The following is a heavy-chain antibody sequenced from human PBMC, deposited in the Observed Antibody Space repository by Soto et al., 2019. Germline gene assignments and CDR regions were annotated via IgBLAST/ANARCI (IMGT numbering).Heavy chain of an antibody. Sequence: PGGSLRLSCAASGFTFSSYSMNWVRQAPGKGLEWVAVISYDGSNKYYADSVKGRFTISRDNSKNTLYLQMNSLRAEDTAVYYCAREKEEWLRSTNYFDYWGQGTLVTVYS. CDR2: ISYDGSNK. J-gene: IGHJ4*02. CDR3: AREKEEWLRSTNYFDY. V-gene: IGHV3-30*03. CDR1: GFTFSSYS. D-gene: IGHD5-12*01.